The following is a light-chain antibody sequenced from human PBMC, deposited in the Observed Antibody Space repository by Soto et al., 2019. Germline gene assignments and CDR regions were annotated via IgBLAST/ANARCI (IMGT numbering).Light chain of an antibody. CDR1: QSISTW. J-gene: IGKJ1*01. CDR3: QEYNTYWWT. V-gene: IGKV1-5*03. Sequence: DIHVTQSPSTLSASVGDRVTITCRASQSISTWLAWYQQKPGKAPKVLIHKASTLESGVPSRFSGSGSGTEFTLTISGLQPDDFATYYCQEYNTYWWTFGQGTKVDIK. CDR2: KAS.